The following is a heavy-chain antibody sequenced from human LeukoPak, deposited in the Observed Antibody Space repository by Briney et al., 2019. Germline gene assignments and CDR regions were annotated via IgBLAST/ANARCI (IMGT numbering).Heavy chain of an antibody. Sequence: ASETLYLTCAVYGGSFSGYYWSWIRQPPGKGLGWIGEINHSGSTNYNPSLKSRVTISVDTSKNQFSLKLSSVTAADTAVYYCARVRSIAARPMNYYYYYGMDVWGQGTTVTVSS. CDR1: GGSFSGYY. V-gene: IGHV4-34*01. D-gene: IGHD6-6*01. J-gene: IGHJ6*02. CDR3: ARVRSIAARPMNYYYYYGMDV. CDR2: INHSGST.